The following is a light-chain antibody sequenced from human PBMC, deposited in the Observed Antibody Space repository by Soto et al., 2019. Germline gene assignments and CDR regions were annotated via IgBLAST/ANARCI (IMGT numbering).Light chain of an antibody. Sequence: QSVLTQPASVSGSPRQSITISCTGASSDVGGYTYVSWYQQHPGKAPKLMIYEVNNRPSGVSNRFSGSKSGNTASLTISGLQAEDEADYYCSSYTSSSTLCVFGTGTKLTVL. CDR1: SSDVGGYTY. CDR2: EVN. CDR3: SSYTSSSTLCV. J-gene: IGLJ1*01. V-gene: IGLV2-14*01.